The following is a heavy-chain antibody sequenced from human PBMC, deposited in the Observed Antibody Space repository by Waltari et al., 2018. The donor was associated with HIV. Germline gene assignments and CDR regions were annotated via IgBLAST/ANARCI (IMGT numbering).Heavy chain of an antibody. CDR1: GFTFGDYV. D-gene: IGHD3-3*01. Sequence: EVQLVESGGGLVQPGRSLRLSCTASGFTFGDYVMSWFRQAPGEGLGWVGFIRSKAYGGTTEYAASVKGRFTISRDDSKSIAYLQMNSLKTEDTAVYYCTRDGLYYDFWSGYPGYWGQGTLVTVSS. CDR3: TRDGLYYDFWSGYPGY. J-gene: IGHJ4*02. V-gene: IGHV3-49*03. CDR2: IRSKAYGGTT.